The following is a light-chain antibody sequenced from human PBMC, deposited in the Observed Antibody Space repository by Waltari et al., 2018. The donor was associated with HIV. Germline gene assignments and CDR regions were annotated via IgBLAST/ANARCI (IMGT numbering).Light chain of an antibody. V-gene: IGLV1-51*01. J-gene: IGLJ2*01. Sequence: QSVLTQPPSVSAAPGQKVTLPCSGSSSNVGMNGVSWYQQLPGKSPTLLIYDRNNRFPGVPDRFSASQSGTSATLGISGLQTGDEANYYCGTWDDKLGGGIFGGGTKLTVL. CDR2: DRN. CDR3: GTWDDKLGGGI. CDR1: SSNVGMNG.